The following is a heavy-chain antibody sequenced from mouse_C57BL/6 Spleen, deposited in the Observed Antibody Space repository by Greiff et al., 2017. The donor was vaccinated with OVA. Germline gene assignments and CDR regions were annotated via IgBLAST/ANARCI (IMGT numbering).Heavy chain of an antibody. CDR1: GFTFSDYG. D-gene: IGHD1-1*01. J-gene: IGHJ3*01. V-gene: IGHV5-17*01. CDR3: ARGYYGSSSLAY. Sequence: EVQLQESGGGLVKPGGSLKLSCAASGFTFSDYGMHWVRQAPEKGLEWVAYISSGSSTIYYADKVKGRFTFSRDNAKSTVYLQLTSLRSEDTAMYYCARGYYGSSSLAYWGQGTLVTVSA. CDR2: ISSGSSTI.